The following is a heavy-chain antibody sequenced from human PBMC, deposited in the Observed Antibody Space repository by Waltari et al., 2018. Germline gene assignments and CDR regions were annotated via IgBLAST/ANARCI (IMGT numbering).Heavy chain of an antibody. CDR1: GGSFSGYY. J-gene: IGHJ4*02. V-gene: IGHV4-34*01. D-gene: IGHD2-21*01. CDR3: ARHYCGGDCYLDY. Sequence: QVQLQQWGAGLLKPSETLSLTCAVYGGSFSGYYWSWIRQPPGKGLEWIGEINHSGSTTYNPSLKSRVTISVDTSKNQFSLKLSSVTAADTAVYYCARHYCGGDCYLDYWGQGTLVTVSS. CDR2: INHSGST.